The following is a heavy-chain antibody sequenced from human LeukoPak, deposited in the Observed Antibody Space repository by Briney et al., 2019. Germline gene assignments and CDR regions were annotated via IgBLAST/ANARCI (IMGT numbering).Heavy chain of an antibody. CDR2: IWYDGSDK. CDR3: ARTETTWGRFDY. D-gene: IGHD4-17*01. V-gene: IGHV3-33*01. J-gene: IGHJ4*02. CDR1: GFAFSNYG. Sequence: GRSLRLSCAASGFAFSNYGMHWVRQAPGKGLEWVSFIWYDGSDKYYADSVKGRFTISRDNSKNTLCLQMNSLRAEDTAVYYCARTETTWGRFDYWGQGTLVTVSS.